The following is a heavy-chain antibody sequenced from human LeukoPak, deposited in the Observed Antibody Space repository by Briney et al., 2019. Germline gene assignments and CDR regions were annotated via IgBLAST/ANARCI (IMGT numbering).Heavy chain of an antibody. D-gene: IGHD6-13*01. CDR3: AKDGAPQQLVIY. CDR2: ISASGGTT. V-gene: IGHV3-23*01. Sequence: GGSLRLSCAASGFTFSSYAMTWVRQAPGKGLEWASVISASGGTTYYADSVKGRFTISRDNSKNTLYLQMNSLRAEDTAIYYCAKDGAPQQLVIYWGRGTLVTVSS. J-gene: IGHJ4*02. CDR1: GFTFSSYA.